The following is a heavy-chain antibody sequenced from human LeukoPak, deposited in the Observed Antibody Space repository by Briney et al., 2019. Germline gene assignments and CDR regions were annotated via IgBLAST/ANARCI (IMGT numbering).Heavy chain of an antibody. V-gene: IGHV4-39*01. Sequence: PSETLSLTRTVSGGSISSSSYYWGWLRQPPGRGLEWIGSIYYSGSTYYNPSLKSRVTISVDTSKNQFSLKLSSVTAADTAVYYCARHSSWHGVDYWGQGTLVTVSS. D-gene: IGHD6-13*01. CDR3: ARHSSWHGVDY. CDR2: IYYSGST. CDR1: GGSISSSSYY. J-gene: IGHJ4*02.